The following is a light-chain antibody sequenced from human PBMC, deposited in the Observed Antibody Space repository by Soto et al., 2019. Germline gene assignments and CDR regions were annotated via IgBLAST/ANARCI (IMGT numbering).Light chain of an antibody. Sequence: EIVMTQSPATLSVSPGERATLSCRASQSVTSSYVAWYQQKPGQAPRLLIYGASTRATGIPARISGSGSGTEFTLTISSLQSEDFAVYYCQQYNNWPPTFGQGTKVDI. CDR3: QQYNNWPPT. CDR1: QSVTSS. CDR2: GAS. V-gene: IGKV3-15*01. J-gene: IGKJ1*01.